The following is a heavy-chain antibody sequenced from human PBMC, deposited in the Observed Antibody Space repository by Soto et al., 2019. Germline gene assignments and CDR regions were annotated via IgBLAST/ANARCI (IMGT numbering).Heavy chain of an antibody. CDR1: GFTFSSYS. Sequence: VQLVESGGGVVQPGRSLRLSCAASGFTFSSYSMNWVRQAPGKGLEWVSYISSSSSTIYYADSVKGRFTISRDNAKNSLYLQMNSLRDEDTAVYYCARVGYDILTGYSTDGMDVWGQGTTVTVSS. V-gene: IGHV3-48*02. CDR2: ISSSSSTI. J-gene: IGHJ6*02. CDR3: ARVGYDILTGYSTDGMDV. D-gene: IGHD3-9*01.